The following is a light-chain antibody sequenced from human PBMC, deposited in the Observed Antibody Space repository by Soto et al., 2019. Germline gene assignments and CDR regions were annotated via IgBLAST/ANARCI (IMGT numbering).Light chain of an antibody. CDR3: QQSDSTPYT. Sequence: DIQMTQSPSSLSASVGDRVTITCQASQDITNYLNWYQQKPGKAPRLLLYDASSLETGVPSRFSGSGSGTDFTFTISSLQPEDIATYYCQQSDSTPYTFGQGTKVEI. V-gene: IGKV1-33*01. CDR1: QDITNY. J-gene: IGKJ2*01. CDR2: DAS.